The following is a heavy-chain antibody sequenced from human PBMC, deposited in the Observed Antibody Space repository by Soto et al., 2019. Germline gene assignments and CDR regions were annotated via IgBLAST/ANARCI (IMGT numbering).Heavy chain of an antibody. V-gene: IGHV1-3*01. Sequence: QVQLVQSGAEVKKPGASVKVSCKASGYTFTSYAMHWVCQAPGQRLEWMGWINAGNGNTQYSQKFQGRVTITRDTSASTAYMELSSLISEDTAVYYCASGLKGYLHYFDYCGQGTLVTVS. D-gene: IGHD1-1*01. CDR3: ASGLKGYLHYFDY. J-gene: IGHJ4*02. CDR1: GYTFTSYA. CDR2: INAGNGNT.